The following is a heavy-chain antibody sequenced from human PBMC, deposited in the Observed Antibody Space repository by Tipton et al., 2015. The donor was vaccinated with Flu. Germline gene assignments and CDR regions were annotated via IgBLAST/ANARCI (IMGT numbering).Heavy chain of an antibody. Sequence: LRLSCSVSGDSIGSDYYWGWIRQPPGKALQWIGNVHRTGGAYYNPSLTSRVSISVDTSKNQFSLRLTSVTAADTAVYYCARVPVYDSSGYYPFDPWGQGTLVTVSS. V-gene: IGHV4-38-2*02. CDR1: GDSIGSDYY. CDR3: ARVPVYDSSGYYPFDP. D-gene: IGHD3-22*01. J-gene: IGHJ5*02. CDR2: VHRTGGA.